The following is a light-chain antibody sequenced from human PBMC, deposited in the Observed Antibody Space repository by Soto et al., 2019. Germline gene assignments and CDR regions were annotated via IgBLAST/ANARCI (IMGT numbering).Light chain of an antibody. CDR3: QQYGSSRT. V-gene: IGKV3-20*01. CDR1: KSVSSSY. CDR2: GAS. J-gene: IGKJ1*01. Sequence: EIVLTQSPGTLSLSPGERATLSCRASKSVSSSYLAWYQQKPGQAPRLLIYGASSRATGIPDRFSGSGSGTDFTLTISRLDPEDFAVYYCQQYGSSRTFGQGTKVEIK.